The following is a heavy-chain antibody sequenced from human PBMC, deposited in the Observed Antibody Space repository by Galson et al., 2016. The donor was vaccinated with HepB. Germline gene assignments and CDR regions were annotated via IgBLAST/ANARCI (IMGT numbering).Heavy chain of an antibody. D-gene: IGHD6-13*01. CDR3: ARVRPGAAAWKPFDP. CDR1: GYTFSDYY. J-gene: IGHJ5*02. Sequence: SVKVSCKASGYTFSDYYLHWVPQAPGQGLEWMGWINPNSGNTNSAQKFQGRVTMTRDTSVSTAYMELYRLTSDDTAVYFCARVRPGAAAWKPFDPWGQGTLVTVSS. CDR2: INPNSGNT. V-gene: IGHV1-2*02.